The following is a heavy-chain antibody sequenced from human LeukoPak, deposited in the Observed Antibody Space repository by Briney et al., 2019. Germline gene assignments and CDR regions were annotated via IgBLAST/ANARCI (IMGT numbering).Heavy chain of an antibody. CDR1: GFTFSSYG. CDR2: INQDGSDK. Sequence: GGSLRLSCAASGFTFSSYGMYWVRQAPGKGLEWVANINQDGSDKYYVDSVKGRFTISRDNAKNSLYLQMNSLRAEDTAVYYCARDLSYYYDSSGYYALDYWGQGTLVTVSS. V-gene: IGHV3-7*01. D-gene: IGHD3-22*01. CDR3: ARDLSYYYDSSGYYALDY. J-gene: IGHJ4*02.